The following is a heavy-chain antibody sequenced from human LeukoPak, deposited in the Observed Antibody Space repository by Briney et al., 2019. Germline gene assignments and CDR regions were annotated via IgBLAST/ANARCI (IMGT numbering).Heavy chain of an antibody. D-gene: IGHD2-21*01. V-gene: IGHV4-30-2*01. J-gene: IGHJ6*02. CDR2: IYHSGST. CDR1: GGSISSGGYS. Sequence: SQTLSLTCAVSGGSISSGGYSWSWIRQPPGKGLEWIGYIYHSGSTYYNPSLKSRVTISVDRSKNQFSLKLSSVTAADTAVYYCARRVSAFFYGMDVWGQGTTVTVSS. CDR3: ARRVSAFFYGMDV.